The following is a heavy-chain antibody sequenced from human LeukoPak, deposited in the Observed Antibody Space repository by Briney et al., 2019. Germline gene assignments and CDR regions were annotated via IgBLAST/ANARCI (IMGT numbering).Heavy chain of an antibody. CDR2: ISGSGGST. V-gene: IGHV3-23*01. CDR1: GFTFSSYA. J-gene: IGHJ4*02. D-gene: IGHD4-17*01. Sequence: GGSLRLSCAASGFTFSSYAMSWVRQAPGKGLEWVSAISGSGGSTYYADSVKGRFTISRDNSKNTLYLQMNSLRAEDTAVYYCARQRDYGEFLIWGQGTLVTVSS. CDR3: ARQRDYGEFLI.